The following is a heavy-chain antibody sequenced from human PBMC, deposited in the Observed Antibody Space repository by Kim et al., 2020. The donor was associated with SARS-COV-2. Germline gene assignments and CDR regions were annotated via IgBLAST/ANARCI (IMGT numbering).Heavy chain of an antibody. CDR3: ARVPRSYGDYFDY. D-gene: IGHD4-17*01. Sequence: YADSVKGRFTISRDNSKNTLFLQMNSLRAEDTAVYYCARVPRSYGDYFDYWGQGTLVTVSS. V-gene: IGHV3-33*01. J-gene: IGHJ4*02.